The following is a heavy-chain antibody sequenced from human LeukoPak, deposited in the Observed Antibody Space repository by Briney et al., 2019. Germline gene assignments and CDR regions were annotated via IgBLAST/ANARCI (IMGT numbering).Heavy chain of an antibody. CDR1: GYSFPNYW. Sequence: PGESLKISCKGSGYSFPNYWIGWMRQKSGKGLEWMGIIYPDDSDTRYGPSFQGQVTISADRSISTAYLQWSSLKASDTAMYFCARQKYVGRLTDYWGQGTLVTVSS. J-gene: IGHJ4*02. CDR2: IYPDDSDT. D-gene: IGHD2-15*01. V-gene: IGHV5-51*01. CDR3: ARQKYVGRLTDY.